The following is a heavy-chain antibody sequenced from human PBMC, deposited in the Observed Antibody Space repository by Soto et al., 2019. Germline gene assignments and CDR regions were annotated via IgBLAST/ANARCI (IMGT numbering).Heavy chain of an antibody. D-gene: IGHD5-18*01. CDR1: GFTFSSYA. Sequence: GXSLRLSCAASGFTFSSYALHWFRQAPVEGLEWVAVISYDGSNKYYADSVKGRFTISRDNSKNTLYLQMNSLRAEDTAVYYCARELKYVDTAMSYFDYWGQGTLVTVSS. J-gene: IGHJ4*02. V-gene: IGHV3-30-3*01. CDR2: ISYDGSNK. CDR3: ARELKYVDTAMSYFDY.